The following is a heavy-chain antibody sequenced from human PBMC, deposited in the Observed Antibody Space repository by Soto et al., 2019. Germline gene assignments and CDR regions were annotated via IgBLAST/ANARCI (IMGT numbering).Heavy chain of an antibody. D-gene: IGHD5-12*01. Sequence: QVQLVQSGAEVKKPGSSVTVSCKASGGTFSSYTISWVRQAPGQGLEWMGGIIPIFGTANYAQKFQGRVTITADESTNTAYMELSSLRSEYTAVYYCARGNHRWLQLWYFDLWGRGTLVTVSS. CDR1: GGTFSSYT. CDR3: ARGNHRWLQLWYFDL. J-gene: IGHJ2*01. V-gene: IGHV1-69*12. CDR2: IIPIFGTA.